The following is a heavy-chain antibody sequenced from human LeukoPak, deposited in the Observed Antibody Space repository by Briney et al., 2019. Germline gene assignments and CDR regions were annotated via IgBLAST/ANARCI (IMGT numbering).Heavy chain of an antibody. CDR3: ARGPD. CDR2: INHRGSA. J-gene: IGHJ4*02. Sequence: SETLSLTCAVYGGSFSGHYWGWIRQPPGEGLEWIGDINHRGSANYNPSLKSRVVLSVDTSKKQFSLRINSVTAADTAVYYCARGPDWGQGTLVIVSS. V-gene: IGHV4-34*01. CDR1: GGSFSGHY.